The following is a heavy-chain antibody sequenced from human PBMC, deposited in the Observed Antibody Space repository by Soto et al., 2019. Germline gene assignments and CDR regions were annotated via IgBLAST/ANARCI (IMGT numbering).Heavy chain of an antibody. V-gene: IGHV3-49*03. Sequence: EVQLVESGGGLVQPGRSLRLSCTPSGFTFGDFAMSWFRKAPGKGLEWIAFITSGLYGATTTYAASVKDRFTISRDDSKSIAYLQMNSLKTEVTAMYYCTRSLSFVASGRDWFDPWGQGTLVTVSS. CDR1: GFTFGDFA. J-gene: IGHJ5*02. CDR3: TRSLSFVASGRDWFDP. D-gene: IGHD2-15*01. CDR2: ITSGLYGATT.